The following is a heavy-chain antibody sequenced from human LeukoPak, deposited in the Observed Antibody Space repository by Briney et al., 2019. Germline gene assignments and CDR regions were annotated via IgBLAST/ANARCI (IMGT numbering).Heavy chain of an antibody. CDR1: GFSFSRYW. CDR3: ATGHYYDSSGYYPLPDAFDI. Sequence: PGGSLRLSCAASGFSFSRYWMHWVRQAPGKGLVWVSRMNSDGSSTNYAYSVKGRFTISRDNAKNILYLQMNSLRAEDTAVYHCATGHYYDSSGYYPLPDAFDIWGQGTMVTVSS. V-gene: IGHV3-74*01. D-gene: IGHD3-22*01. J-gene: IGHJ3*02. CDR2: MNSDGSST.